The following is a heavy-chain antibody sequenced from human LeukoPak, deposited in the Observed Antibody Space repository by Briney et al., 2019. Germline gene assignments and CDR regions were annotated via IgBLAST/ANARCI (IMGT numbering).Heavy chain of an antibody. D-gene: IGHD1-26*01. CDR2: ISSSSSYI. V-gene: IGHV3-21*01. CDR1: GFTFSSYS. CDR3: ARTGFVGATTPHAFDI. J-gene: IGHJ3*02. Sequence: GSLRLSCAASGFTFSSYSMNWVRQAPGKGLEWVSSISSSSSYIYYAPSVKGRFTISRDNAKDSLYLQTSSLRAEDTAVYYCARTGFVGATTPHAFDIWGQGTMVTVSS.